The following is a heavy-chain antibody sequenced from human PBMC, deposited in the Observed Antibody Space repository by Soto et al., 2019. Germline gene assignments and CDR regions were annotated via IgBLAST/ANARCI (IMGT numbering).Heavy chain of an antibody. J-gene: IGHJ5*02. D-gene: IGHD4-17*01. CDR3: AREATVTNEAWFDP. Sequence: SETLSLTCAVSGYSISSGYYWGWIRQPPGKGLEWIGSIYHSGSTYYNPPLKSRVTISVDTSKNQFSLKLSSVTAADTAVYYCAREATVTNEAWFDPWGQGTLVTVSS. CDR1: GYSISSGYY. V-gene: IGHV4-38-2*02. CDR2: IYHSGST.